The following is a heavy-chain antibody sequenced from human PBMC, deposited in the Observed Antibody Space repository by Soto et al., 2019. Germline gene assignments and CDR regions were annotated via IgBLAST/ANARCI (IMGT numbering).Heavy chain of an antibody. V-gene: IGHV1-8*01. D-gene: IGHD2-15*01. CDR3: AGGGGGSGGRKYYYYGMDV. J-gene: IGHJ6*02. CDR1: GYTFTSYD. CDR2: MNPNSGNT. Sequence: QVQLVQSGAEVKKPGASVKVSCKASGYTFTSYDINWVRQATGQGLEWMGWMNPNSGNTGYAQKFQGRATMTRNTSVSTAYRELSRLRSGDTAVFYGAGGGGGSGGRKYYYYGMDVWGQGTTVTVSS.